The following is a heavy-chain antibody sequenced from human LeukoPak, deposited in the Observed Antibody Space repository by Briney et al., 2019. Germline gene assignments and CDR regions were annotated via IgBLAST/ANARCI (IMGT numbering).Heavy chain of an antibody. J-gene: IGHJ4*02. Sequence: PGGSLRLSCTASGFTFGDYAMSWFRQAPGKGLEWVSAISGSGGSTYYADSVKGRFTISRDNSKNTLYLQVNSLRAEDTAVYYCAKRVVPAAIAGFIDYWGQGTLVTVSS. CDR2: ISGSGGST. CDR1: GFTFGDYA. CDR3: AKRVVPAAIAGFIDY. D-gene: IGHD2-2*02. V-gene: IGHV3-23*01.